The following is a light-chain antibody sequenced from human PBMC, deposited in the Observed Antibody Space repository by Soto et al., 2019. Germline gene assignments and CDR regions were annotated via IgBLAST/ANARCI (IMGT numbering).Light chain of an antibody. J-gene: IGKJ5*01. CDR1: QSVTHNY. Sequence: EIVLTQSPGTLSLSPGERATLSCRASQSVTHNYLAWYQQKPGQSPRLLIDGASSRATGIPDRFSGSGSGTDFTLTISRLEPDDFAVYYGQQYGSSPITFGQGTLLEIK. CDR3: QQYGSSPIT. CDR2: GAS. V-gene: IGKV3-20*01.